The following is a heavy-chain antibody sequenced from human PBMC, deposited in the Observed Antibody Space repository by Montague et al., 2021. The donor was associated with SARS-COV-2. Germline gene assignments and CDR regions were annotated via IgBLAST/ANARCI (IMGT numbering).Heavy chain of an antibody. V-gene: IGHV5-51*01. CDR1: GYTFTNYW. Sequence: QSVAEVKTPGESLKISCKGSGYTFTNYWIAWVRQMPGKGLEWMGIIYPGDSDTRYSPSFQGQVTISDDKSISTVYLQWSSLRASDSAMYYCARQSRYYHGSGRENFDPWGQGTLVTVSS. D-gene: IGHD3-10*01. CDR2: IYPGDSDT. CDR3: ARQSRYYHGSGRENFDP. J-gene: IGHJ5*02.